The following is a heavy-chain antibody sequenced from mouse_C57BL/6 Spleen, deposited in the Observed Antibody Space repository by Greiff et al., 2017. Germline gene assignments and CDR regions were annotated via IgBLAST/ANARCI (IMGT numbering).Heavy chain of an antibody. CDR2: ISSGSSTI. J-gene: IGHJ2*01. CDR3: ARPNWEGFYDY. Sequence: EMKVVESGGGLVKPGGSLKLSCAASGFTFSDYGMHWVRQAPEKGLEWVAYISSGSSTIYYADTVKGRFTISRDNAKNTLFLQMTSLRSEDTAMYYWARPNWEGFYDYWGQGTTLTVSS. V-gene: IGHV5-17*01. D-gene: IGHD4-1*01. CDR1: GFTFSDYG.